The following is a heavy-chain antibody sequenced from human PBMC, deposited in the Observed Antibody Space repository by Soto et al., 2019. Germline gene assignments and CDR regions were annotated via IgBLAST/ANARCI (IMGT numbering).Heavy chain of an antibody. CDR1: GGSFSGYY. CDR2: INHSGST. D-gene: IGHD3-16*02. V-gene: IGHV4-34*01. CDR3: ARGVYDYIWGSYRPHGPQYYFAY. J-gene: IGHJ4*02. Sequence: SETLSLTCAVYGGSFSGYYWSWIRQPPGKGLEWIGEINHSGSTNYNPSLKSRVTISVVTSKNQFSLKLSSVTAADTAVYYCARGVYDYIWGSYRPHGPQYYFAYWGQGTLVTVSS.